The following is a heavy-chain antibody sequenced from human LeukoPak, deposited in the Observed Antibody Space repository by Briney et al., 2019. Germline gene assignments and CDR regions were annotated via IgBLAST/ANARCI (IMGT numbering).Heavy chain of an antibody. J-gene: IGHJ4*02. D-gene: IGHD6-19*01. Sequence: PSETLSLTCVVYGGAFSGYYWSWIRQPPGKGLEWIGEINHRGSTNYNPSLKSRVSISVDTSKNQFSLKLTSVTAADTAVYYCAGKAVAGPYFDYWGQGILVTVSS. CDR2: INHRGST. CDR3: AGKAVAGPYFDY. V-gene: IGHV4-34*01. CDR1: GGAFSGYY.